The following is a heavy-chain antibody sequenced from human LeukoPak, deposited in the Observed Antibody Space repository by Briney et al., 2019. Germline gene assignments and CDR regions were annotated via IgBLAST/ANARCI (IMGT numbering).Heavy chain of an antibody. Sequence: ASVKVSCKASGYTFTSYGISWVRQAPGQGLEWMGWISAYNGNTNYAQKLQGRVTMTTDTSTSTAYMELRSLRSDDTAVYYCARATNKTPRIAAAGYWGQGTLVTVSS. V-gene: IGHV1-18*01. CDR2: ISAYNGNT. CDR1: GYTFTSYG. J-gene: IGHJ4*02. CDR3: ARATNKTPRIAAAGY. D-gene: IGHD6-13*01.